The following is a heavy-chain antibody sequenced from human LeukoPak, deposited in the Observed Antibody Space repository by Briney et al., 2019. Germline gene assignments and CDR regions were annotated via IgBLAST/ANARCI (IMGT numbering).Heavy chain of an antibody. D-gene: IGHD3-10*01. V-gene: IGHV4-39*07. Sequence: SETLSLTCTVSGGSISSSSYYWGWIRQPPGKGLEWIGSIYYSGSTYYNPSLKSRVTISVDTSKNQFSLKLSSVTAADTAVYYCARLSITMVQGVNSNWFDPWGQGTLVTVSS. CDR1: GGSISSSSYY. CDR2: IYYSGST. CDR3: ARLSITMVQGVNSNWFDP. J-gene: IGHJ5*02.